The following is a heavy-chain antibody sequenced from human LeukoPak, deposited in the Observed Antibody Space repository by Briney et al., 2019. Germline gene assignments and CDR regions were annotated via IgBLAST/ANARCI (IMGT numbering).Heavy chain of an antibody. CDR1: GFTFDDYG. V-gene: IGHV3-11*01. D-gene: IGHD5-12*01. J-gene: IGHJ4*02. CDR3: LRYVWCFGDSGPEY. Sequence: GGSLRLSCAASGFTFDDYGMRWVHQTPGKGLEWLSYITSNGGDIYYADSVKGRFTISRDNAKNSLYLQVNSLRAGDTAVYYCLRYVWCFGDSGPEYLGQGTLVSGSS. CDR2: ITSNGGDI.